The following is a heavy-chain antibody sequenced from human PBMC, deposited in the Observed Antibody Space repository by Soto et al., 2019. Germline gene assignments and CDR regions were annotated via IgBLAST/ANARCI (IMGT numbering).Heavy chain of an antibody. CDR1: GFTFSSYG. J-gene: IGHJ4*02. Sequence: GGSLRLSCAASGFTFSSYGMHWVRQAPGKGLEWVAVISYDGSNKYYADSVKGRFTISRDNSKNTLYLQMNSLRAEDTAVYYCAKGPRITEIRPPDYWGQGTLVTVSS. CDR2: ISYDGSNK. V-gene: IGHV3-30*18. D-gene: IGHD3-10*01. CDR3: AKGPRITEIRPPDY.